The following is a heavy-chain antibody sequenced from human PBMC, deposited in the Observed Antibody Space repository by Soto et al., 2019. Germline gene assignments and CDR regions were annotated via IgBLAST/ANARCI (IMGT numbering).Heavy chain of an antibody. V-gene: IGHV3-66*01. J-gene: IGHJ6*03. Sequence: GSLRLSCAASGFTVSSNYMSWVRQAPGKGLEWVSVIYSGGSTYYADSVKGRFTISRDNSKNTLYLQMNSLRAEDTAVYYCARLGHDVLWCGELNYYYYYMDVWGKGTSVTVSS. CDR1: GFTVSSNY. CDR3: ARLGHDVLWCGELNYYYYYMDV. CDR2: IYSGGST. D-gene: IGHD3-10*01.